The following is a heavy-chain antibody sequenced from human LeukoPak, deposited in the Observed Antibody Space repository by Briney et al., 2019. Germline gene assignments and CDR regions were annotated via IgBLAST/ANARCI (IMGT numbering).Heavy chain of an antibody. D-gene: IGHD3-3*01. Sequence: GRSLRLSCAASGFTFSSYGMHWVRQAPGKGREWVAFIRYDGSNKYYADSVKGRFTISRDNSKNTLYLQMNSLRAEDTAVYYCAKDPEPMYYDFWSGYHGGYFDYWGQGTLVTVSS. J-gene: IGHJ4*02. CDR1: GFTFSSYG. CDR3: AKDPEPMYYDFWSGYHGGYFDY. V-gene: IGHV3-30*02. CDR2: IRYDGSNK.